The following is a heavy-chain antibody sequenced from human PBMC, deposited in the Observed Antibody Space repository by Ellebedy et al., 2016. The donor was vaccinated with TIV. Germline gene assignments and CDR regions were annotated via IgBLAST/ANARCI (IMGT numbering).Heavy chain of an antibody. D-gene: IGHD3-10*01. CDR1: GGSISSYY. CDR2: IYYSGRT. Sequence: MPSETLSLTCTVSGGSISSYYWSWIRQRPGKGLEWIGYIYYSGRTNYNPSLKSRVTISVDTSKNQFSLKLSSVTAADTAVYYCARASYYGSGSYRCVWFDPWGQGTLVTVSS. J-gene: IGHJ5*02. V-gene: IGHV4-59*01. CDR3: ARASYYGSGSYRCVWFDP.